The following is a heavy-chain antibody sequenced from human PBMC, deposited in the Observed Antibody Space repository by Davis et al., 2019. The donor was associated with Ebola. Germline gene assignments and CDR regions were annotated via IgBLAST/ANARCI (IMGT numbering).Heavy chain of an antibody. Sequence: AASVKVSCKASGYTFTSYAMHWVRQAPGQRLEWMGWINAGNGNTKYSQKFQGRVTITRDTSASTAYMELSSLRSEDTAVYYCARGRVRGIVVVVAATLDYWGQGTLVTVSS. V-gene: IGHV1-3*01. D-gene: IGHD2-15*01. CDR3: ARGRVRGIVVVVAATLDY. CDR2: INAGNGNT. J-gene: IGHJ4*02. CDR1: GYTFTSYA.